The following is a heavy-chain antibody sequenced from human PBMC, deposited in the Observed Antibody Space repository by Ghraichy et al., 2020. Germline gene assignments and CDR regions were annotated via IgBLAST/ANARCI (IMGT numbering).Heavy chain of an antibody. J-gene: IGHJ4*02. CDR3: ARTSPGYCSGGSCYSDGPIGDY. V-gene: IGHV3-48*02. CDR1: GFTFSSYS. CDR2: ISSSSSTI. Sequence: GGSLRLSCAASGFTFSSYSMNWVRQAPGKGLEWVSYISSSSSTIYYADSVKGRFTISRDNAKNSLYLQMNSLRDEDTAVYYCARTSPGYCSGGSCYSDGPIGDYWGQGTLVTVSS. D-gene: IGHD2-15*01.